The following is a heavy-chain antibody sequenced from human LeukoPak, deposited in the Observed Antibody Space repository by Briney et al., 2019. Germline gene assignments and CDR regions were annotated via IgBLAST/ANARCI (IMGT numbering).Heavy chain of an antibody. CDR3: AKNGDRGAYCSGGSCYPYYYYYIDV. V-gene: IGHV3-23*01. CDR1: EFTFSNYG. CDR2: ISGGYFDST. J-gene: IGHJ6*03. Sequence: GGSLRLSCAASEFTFSNYGMSWVRQAPGKGLEWVSAISGGYFDSTYYADSVKGRFTISRDNSKNTLYLQMNSLRAEDTAIYYCAKNGDRGAYCSGGSCYPYYYYYIDVWGKGTTVTISS. D-gene: IGHD2-15*01.